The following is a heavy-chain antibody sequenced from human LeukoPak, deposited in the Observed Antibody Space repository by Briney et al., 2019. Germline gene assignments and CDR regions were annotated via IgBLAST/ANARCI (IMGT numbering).Heavy chain of an antibody. J-gene: IGHJ3*02. Sequence: GRSLRLSCAASGFTFSSYAMSWVRQAPGKGLEWVSAISGSGGSTYYADSVKGRFTISRDNSKNTLYLQMNSLRAEDTAVYYCAKDRPDYYGSGSYLGAFDIWGQGTMVTVSS. CDR2: ISGSGGST. CDR3: AKDRPDYYGSGSYLGAFDI. CDR1: GFTFSSYA. V-gene: IGHV3-23*01. D-gene: IGHD3-10*01.